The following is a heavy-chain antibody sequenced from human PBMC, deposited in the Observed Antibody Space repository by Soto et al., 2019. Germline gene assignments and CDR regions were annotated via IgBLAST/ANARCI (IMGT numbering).Heavy chain of an antibody. V-gene: IGHV4-59*01. CDR1: GGSISSYY. CDR3: ATVASAHILNGYYQNWFDP. J-gene: IGHJ5*02. Sequence: SETLSLTCTVSGGSISSYYWSWIRQPPGKGLEWIGYIYYSGSTNYNPSLKSRVTISVDTSKNQFSLKLSSVTAADTAVYYCATVASAHILNGYYQNWFDPWGQGTLVTVSS. CDR2: IYYSGST. D-gene: IGHD3-9*01.